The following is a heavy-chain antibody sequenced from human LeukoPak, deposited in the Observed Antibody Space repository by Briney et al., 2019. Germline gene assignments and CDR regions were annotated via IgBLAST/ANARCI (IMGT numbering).Heavy chain of an antibody. CDR1: GGTFSSYA. CDR3: ARDRATVTTSVGYYMDV. D-gene: IGHD4-17*01. V-gene: IGHV1-69*05. CDR2: VIPTFGTA. Sequence: GSSVKVSCKASGGTFSSYAISWVRQAPGQGLEWMGGVIPTFGTANYAQKFQGRVTITTDESTSTAYMELSSLRSEDTAVYYCARDRATVTTSVGYYMDVWGKGTTVTVSS. J-gene: IGHJ6*03.